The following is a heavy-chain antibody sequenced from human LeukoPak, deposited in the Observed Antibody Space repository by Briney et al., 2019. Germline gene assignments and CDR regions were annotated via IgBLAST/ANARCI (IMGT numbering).Heavy chain of an antibody. J-gene: IGHJ6*02. Sequence: SETLSLTCTVSGGSLSSYYWSWIRQPPGKGLEWIGYIYYSGSTNYNPSLKSRVTISVDTSKNQFSLKLSSVTAADTAVYYCATGSGSYYRSRYYYYGMDVWGQGTTVTVSS. V-gene: IGHV4-59*08. CDR3: ATGSGSYYRSRYYYYGMDV. CDR2: IYYSGST. D-gene: IGHD3-10*01. CDR1: GGSLSSYY.